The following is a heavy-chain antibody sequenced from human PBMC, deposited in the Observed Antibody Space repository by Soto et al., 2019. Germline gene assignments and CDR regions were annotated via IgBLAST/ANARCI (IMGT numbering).Heavy chain of an antibody. Sequence: QVQLVESGGGVVQPGRSLRLSCAASGFTFSSYGMHWVRQAPGKGLEWVAVIWYDGSNKYYADSVKGRFTISRDNSNNNVYVRRNRRRGEVTAVYYCARGQAAGQKGAVFDYGGQGTLVTVSS. CDR1: GFTFSSYG. CDR2: IWYDGSNK. D-gene: IGHD6-13*01. J-gene: IGHJ4*02. V-gene: IGHV3-33*01. CDR3: ARGQAAGQKGAVFDY.